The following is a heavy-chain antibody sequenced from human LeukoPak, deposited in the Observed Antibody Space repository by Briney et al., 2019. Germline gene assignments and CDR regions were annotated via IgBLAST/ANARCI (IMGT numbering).Heavy chain of an antibody. D-gene: IGHD3-22*01. CDR3: AKRGGSGNYYRGFDI. J-gene: IGHJ3*02. CDR1: GFTFSDYY. Sequence: GGSLRLSCAASGFTFSDYYMSWIRQAPGKGLEWVSHISSSSSNTNYADSVKGRFTISRDNAKNSLYLQMNSLRAEDTAVYYCAKRGGSGNYYRGFDIWGQGTVVTVAS. V-gene: IGHV3-11*03. CDR2: ISSSSSNT.